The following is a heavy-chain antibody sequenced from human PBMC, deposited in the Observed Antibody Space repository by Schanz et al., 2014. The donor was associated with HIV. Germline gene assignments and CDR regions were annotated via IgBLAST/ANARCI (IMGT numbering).Heavy chain of an antibody. CDR3: ARGGSLSRYSTFDH. J-gene: IGHJ4*02. CDR1: GFTFSSYA. Sequence: VQLVESGGGVVQPGRSLRLSCAASGFTFSSYALHWVRQAPGKGPEWVSVVGERETRTNYTDSVKGRFTMSVDNSKNTVYLQMNSPRTEDTAIYYCARGGSLSRYSTFDHWGQGTRVTVSS. V-gene: IGHV3-23*04. CDR2: VGERETRT. D-gene: IGHD3-10*01.